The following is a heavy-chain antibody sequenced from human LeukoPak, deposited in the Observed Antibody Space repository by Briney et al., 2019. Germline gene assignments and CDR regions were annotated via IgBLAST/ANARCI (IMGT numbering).Heavy chain of an antibody. CDR1: GFTFSSYW. D-gene: IGHD6-19*01. CDR2: ISWDGGST. Sequence: GGSLRLSCATSGFTFSSYWMNWVRQAPGKGLEWVSLISWDGGSTYYADSVKGRFTISRDNSKNSLYLQMNSLRTEDTALYYCAKDSSSGSFPYFDYWGQGTLVTVSS. CDR3: AKDSSSGSFPYFDY. V-gene: IGHV3-43*01. J-gene: IGHJ4*02.